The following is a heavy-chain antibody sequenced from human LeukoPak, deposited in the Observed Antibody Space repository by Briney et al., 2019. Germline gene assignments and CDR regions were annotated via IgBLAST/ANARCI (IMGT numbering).Heavy chain of an antibody. D-gene: IGHD2-15*01. CDR1: GGSISSRTYY. Sequence: SETLSLTCTDSGGSISSRTYYWGWIRQPPGKGLEWIGSIYYSGSTYYNPSLKSRVSVSVDTSKNQFSLKVSSVTAADTAVYYCARLVGAATDPFDYWGQGTLVTVSS. V-gene: IGHV4-39*01. CDR2: IYYSGST. CDR3: ARLVGAATDPFDY. J-gene: IGHJ4*02.